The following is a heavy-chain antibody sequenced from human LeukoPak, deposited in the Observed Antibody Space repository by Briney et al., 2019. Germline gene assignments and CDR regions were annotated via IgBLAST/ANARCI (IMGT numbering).Heavy chain of an antibody. CDR2: IYTSGST. J-gene: IGHJ4*02. V-gene: IGHV4-4*07. CDR3: ARDRGSGWSYYFDY. D-gene: IGHD6-19*01. Sequence: SETLSLTCTVSGGSISSYYWSWIRQPAGKGLEWIGRIYTSGSTNYNPPLKSRVTMSVDTSKNQFSLKLSSVTAADTAVYYCARDRGSGWSYYFDYWGQGTLVTVSS. CDR1: GGSISSYY.